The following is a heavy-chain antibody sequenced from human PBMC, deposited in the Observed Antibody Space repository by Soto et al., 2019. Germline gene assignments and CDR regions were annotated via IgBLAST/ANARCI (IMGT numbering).Heavy chain of an antibody. CDR1: GFTFSSYG. CDR3: AKEGEWLREPYYCYGMDV. Sequence: QVQLVESGGGVVQPGRSLRLSCAASGFTFSSYGMHWVRQAPGKGLEWVAVISYDGSNKYYADSVKGRFTISRDNSKNTLYLQMNSLRAEDTAVYYCAKEGEWLREPYYCYGMDVWGQGTTVTVSS. D-gene: IGHD5-12*01. V-gene: IGHV3-30*18. CDR2: ISYDGSNK. J-gene: IGHJ6*02.